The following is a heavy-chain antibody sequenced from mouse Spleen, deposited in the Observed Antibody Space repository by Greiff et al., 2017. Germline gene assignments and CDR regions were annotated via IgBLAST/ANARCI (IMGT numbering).Heavy chain of an antibody. D-gene: IGHD4-1*02. CDR3: ANQLGPYWYFDV. Sequence: QVQLQQSGPELVKPGASVKISCKASGYAFSSSWMNWVKQRPGQGLEWIGRIYPGDGDTNYNGKFKGKATLTADKSSSTAYMQLSSLTSVDSAVYFCANQLGPYWYFDVWGAGTTVTVSS. V-gene: IGHV1-82*01. CDR2: IYPGDGDT. CDR1: GYAFSSSW. J-gene: IGHJ1*01.